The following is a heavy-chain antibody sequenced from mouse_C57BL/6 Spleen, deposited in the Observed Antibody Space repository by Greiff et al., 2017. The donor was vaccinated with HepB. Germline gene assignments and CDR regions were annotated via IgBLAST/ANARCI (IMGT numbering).Heavy chain of an antibody. CDR3: DRYSGGPFAY. Sequence: VQLQQSGAELVRPGASVKLSCTASGFNFTDYYMHWVKQRPEQGLEWIGRIDPADGDTEYAPKFQGKATMTADTSSNTAYMQLSSLTSEDAAVYYCDRYSGGPFAYWGQGTLVTVSA. CDR2: IDPADGDT. CDR1: GFNFTDYY. D-gene: IGHD1-3*01. V-gene: IGHV14-1*01. J-gene: IGHJ3*01.